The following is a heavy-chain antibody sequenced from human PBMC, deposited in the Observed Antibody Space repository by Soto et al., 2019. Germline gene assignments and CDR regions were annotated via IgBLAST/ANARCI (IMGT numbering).Heavy chain of an antibody. CDR1: GFTFSSYG. Sequence: QVQLVESGGGVVQPGRSPRLSCAASGFTFSSYGMHWVRQAPGKGLEWVAVISYDGSNKYYADSVKGRFTISRDNSKNTLYLQMNSLRAEDTAVYYCAKDRRGVYDFWSGYSGFDYWGQGTLVTVSS. CDR3: AKDRRGVYDFWSGYSGFDY. D-gene: IGHD3-3*01. J-gene: IGHJ4*02. V-gene: IGHV3-30*18. CDR2: ISYDGSNK.